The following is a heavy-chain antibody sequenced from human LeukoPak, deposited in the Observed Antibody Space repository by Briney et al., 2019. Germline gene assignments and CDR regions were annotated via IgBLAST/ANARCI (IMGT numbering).Heavy chain of an antibody. V-gene: IGHV1-18*01. CDR1: GYTFTSYG. CDR3: ARDRSSYYDFWSGSRDY. Sequence: ASVKVSCKASGYTFTSYGISWVRQAPGQGLEWMGWISAYNGNTNYAQKLQGRVTMTTDTSTSTAYMELRSLRSDDTAVYYCARDRSSYYDFWSGSRDYWGQGTLVTASS. CDR2: ISAYNGNT. D-gene: IGHD3-3*01. J-gene: IGHJ4*02.